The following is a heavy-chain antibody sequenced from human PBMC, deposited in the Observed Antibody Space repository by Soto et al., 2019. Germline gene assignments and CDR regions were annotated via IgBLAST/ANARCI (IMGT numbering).Heavy chain of an antibody. CDR2: IWYDGSNK. D-gene: IGHD3-22*01. CDR1: GFTFSSYG. J-gene: IGHJ4*02. V-gene: IGHV3-33*01. Sequence: PGGSLRLSCGASGFTFSSYGMHWVRQAPGKGLEWVAVIWYDGSNKYYADSVKGRFTISRDNSKNTLYMQMNSLRAEDTAVYYCARDFDYYDSSGYVFDYWGQGTLVTVSS. CDR3: ARDFDYYDSSGYVFDY.